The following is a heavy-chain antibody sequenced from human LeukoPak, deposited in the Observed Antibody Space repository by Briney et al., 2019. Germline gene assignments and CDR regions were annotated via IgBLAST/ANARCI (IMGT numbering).Heavy chain of an antibody. J-gene: IGHJ3*02. CDR1: GYTFTSYG. D-gene: IGHD3-22*01. CDR3: ARVLDDSSGYYYGAFDI. CDR2: ISAYNGNT. Sequence: ASVKVSCKASGYTFTSYGISWVRQAPGQGLEWMGWISAYNGNTNYAQKLQGRVTMTTDTSTSTAYMELRSLRSDDTAVYYCARVLDDSSGYYYGAFDIWGQGTMVTVSS. V-gene: IGHV1-18*01.